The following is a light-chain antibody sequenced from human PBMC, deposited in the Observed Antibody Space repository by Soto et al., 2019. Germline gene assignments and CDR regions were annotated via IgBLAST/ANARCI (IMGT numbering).Light chain of an antibody. CDR2: DAS. Sequence: EIVLTQSPATLSLSLGERATLSCRASQSVGSYLAWYQQKPGQAPRLLIYDASNRATDIPARFSGSGSGTDFTLTISSLEPEDFAVYYCQQRSNWSFGQATRLEIK. V-gene: IGKV3-11*01. J-gene: IGKJ5*01. CDR3: QQRSNWS. CDR1: QSVGSY.